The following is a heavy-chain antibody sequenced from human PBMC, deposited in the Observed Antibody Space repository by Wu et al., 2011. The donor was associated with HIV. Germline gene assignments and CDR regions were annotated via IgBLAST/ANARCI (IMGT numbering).Heavy chain of an antibody. CDR3: ARDPGIAATGMFG. CDR2: INPNSGGT. Sequence: QVQLVQSGAEVKKPGASVKVSCKASGYTFTAYYMHWLRQAPGQGLEWMGWINPNSGGTNYAQKFQGRATMTRDTSINTAYMDLSSLRSDDSAVYYCARDPGIAATGMFGWGQGTLVTVSS. J-gene: IGHJ4*02. D-gene: IGHD6-13*01. V-gene: IGHV1-2*02. CDR1: GYTFTAYY.